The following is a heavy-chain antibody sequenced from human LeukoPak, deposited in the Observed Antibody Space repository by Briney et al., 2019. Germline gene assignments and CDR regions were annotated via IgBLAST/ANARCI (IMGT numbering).Heavy chain of an antibody. Sequence: PGGSPRLSCAASGFTFSSYAMSWVRQAPGKGLEWVSAISGSGGSTYYADSVKGRFTISRDNSKNTLYLQMNSLRAEDTAVYYCAKDLGATIFGVARSGWFDPWGQGTLVTVSS. CDR1: GFTFSSYA. D-gene: IGHD3-3*02. CDR2: ISGSGGST. J-gene: IGHJ5*02. V-gene: IGHV3-23*01. CDR3: AKDLGATIFGVARSGWFDP.